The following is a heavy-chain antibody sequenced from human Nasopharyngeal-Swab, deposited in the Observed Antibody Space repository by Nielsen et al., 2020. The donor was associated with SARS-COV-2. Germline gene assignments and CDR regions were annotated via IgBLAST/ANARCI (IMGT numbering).Heavy chain of an antibody. CDR3: ARFSGSRMVYAPYYYYYYMDV. D-gene: IGHD2-8*01. CDR2: ISSSSSYI. Sequence: GGSLRLSCAASGFTFSSYSMNWVRQAPGKGLEWVSSISSSSSYIYYADSVKGRFTISRDNAKNSLYLQMNSLRAKDTAVYYCARFSGSRMVYAPYYYYYYMDVWGKGTTVTVSS. J-gene: IGHJ6*03. CDR1: GFTFSSYS. V-gene: IGHV3-21*01.